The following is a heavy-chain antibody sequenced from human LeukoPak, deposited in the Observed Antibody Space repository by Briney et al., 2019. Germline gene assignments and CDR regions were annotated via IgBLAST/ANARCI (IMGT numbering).Heavy chain of an antibody. CDR2: IMEDGSEK. CDR3: ARDVIARNYYYYMDV. CDR1: GFIFSSYW. J-gene: IGHJ6*03. Sequence: GGSLRLSCAASGFIFSSYWMSWVRQAPGKGLEWVANIMEDGSEKDYVDSVKGRFTISRDNAKNSLYLQMNSLRAEDTAVYYCARDVIARNYYYYMDVWGKGTTVTVSS. D-gene: IGHD2-15*01. V-gene: IGHV3-7*01.